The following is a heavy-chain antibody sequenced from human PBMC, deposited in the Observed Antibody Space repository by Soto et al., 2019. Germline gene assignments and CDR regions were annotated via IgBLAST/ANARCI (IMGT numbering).Heavy chain of an antibody. D-gene: IGHD4-17*01. J-gene: IGHJ4*02. V-gene: IGHV3-23*01. CDR2: IGRRGIDT. CDR3: AKTVWTLANTMTSPH. CDR1: GFTFSSYA. Sequence: GGSLRLSCAASGFTFSSYAMSWVRQAPGKGLEWVSGIGRRGIDTYYADSVKGRFTISRDNSKNTLYLLLNSLRVEDTAMYYCAKTVWTLANTMTSPHWGQGALVTVSS.